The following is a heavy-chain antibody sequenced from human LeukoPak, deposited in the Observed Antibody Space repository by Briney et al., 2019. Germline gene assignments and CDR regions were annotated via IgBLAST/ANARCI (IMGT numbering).Heavy chain of an antibody. CDR1: GYTFTSYD. D-gene: IGHD2-2*01. CDR2: MNPNSGNT. CDR3: ARDYCSSTSCFYYYYGMDV. V-gene: IGHV1-8*01. Sequence: EASVKVSCKAAGYTFTSYDINWVRQATGQGLEWMGWMNPNSGNTGYAQKFQGRVTMTRNTSIGTAYMELSSLRSEDTAVYYCARDYCSSTSCFYYYYGMDVWGQGTTVTVSS. J-gene: IGHJ6*02.